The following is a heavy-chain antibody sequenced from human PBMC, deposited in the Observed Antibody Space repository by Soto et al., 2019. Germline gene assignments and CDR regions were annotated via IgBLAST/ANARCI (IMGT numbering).Heavy chain of an antibody. CDR3: ARNGVYSLGS. D-gene: IGHD4-17*01. V-gene: IGHV4-4*02. J-gene: IGHJ5*02. CDR1: GASISSDNW. Sequence: QVQLQESGPGLVKPSGTLSLTCAVSGASISSDNWWNWVRQPPGQGLEWIGEVYRSGSTNYDPSLKSRVTISIDMSKNQCSLTLTSVTAADTAMYYCARNGVYSLGSWGQGTLGTVSS. CDR2: VYRSGST.